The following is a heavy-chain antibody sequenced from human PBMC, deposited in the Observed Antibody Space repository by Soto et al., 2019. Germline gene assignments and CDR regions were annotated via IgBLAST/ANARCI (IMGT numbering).Heavy chain of an antibody. CDR2: INAGNGNT. V-gene: IGHV1-3*01. J-gene: IGHJ6*02. CDR1: GYPFTSYA. CDR3: ARGRIGYCSGGSCFSGMDV. D-gene: IGHD2-15*01. Sequence: RXSVKGSCKASGYPFTSYAMQWGRQAPGQRLEWMGWINAGNGNTKYSQKFQGRVTITRDTSASTAYMELSSLRSEDTAVYYCARGRIGYCSGGSCFSGMDVWGQGTTVTVSS.